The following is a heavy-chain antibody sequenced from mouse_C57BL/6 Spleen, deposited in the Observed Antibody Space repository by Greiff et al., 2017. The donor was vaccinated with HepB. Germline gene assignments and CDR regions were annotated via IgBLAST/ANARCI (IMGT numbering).Heavy chain of an antibody. CDR1: GFTFSDYG. Sequence: EVKVVESGGGLMKPGGSLKLSCAASGFTFSDYGMHWVRQAPEKGLEWVAYISSGSSTIYYADTVKGRFTISRDNAKNTLFLQMTSLRSEDTAMYYCARNDYDYYYAMDYWGQGTSVTVSS. V-gene: IGHV5-17*01. CDR3: ARNDYDYYYAMDY. CDR2: ISSGSSTI. J-gene: IGHJ4*01. D-gene: IGHD2-4*01.